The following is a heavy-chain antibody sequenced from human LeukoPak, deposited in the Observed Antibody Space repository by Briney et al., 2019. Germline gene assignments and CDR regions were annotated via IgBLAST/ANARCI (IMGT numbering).Heavy chain of an antibody. V-gene: IGHV2-5*02. CDR2: IYWDDDK. Sequence: SGPTLVKPTQTLTLTCTFSGFSLSTSGVGVGWIRQPPGKALEWLALIYWDDDKRYSPSLKSRLTITKDTSKNQVVLTMTNMGPVDTATYYCAHSSYYYDSSGYDAFDIWGQGTMVTVSS. CDR1: GFSLSTSGVG. J-gene: IGHJ3*02. D-gene: IGHD3-22*01. CDR3: AHSSYYYDSSGYDAFDI.